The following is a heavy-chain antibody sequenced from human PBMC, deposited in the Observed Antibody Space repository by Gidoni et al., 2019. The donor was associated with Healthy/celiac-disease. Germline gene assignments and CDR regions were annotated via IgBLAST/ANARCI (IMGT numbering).Heavy chain of an antibody. CDR1: GGSISSSSYY. D-gene: IGHD3-22*01. V-gene: IGHV4-39*07. Sequence: QLQLQESGPGLVKPSETLSLTCTVSGGSISSSSYYWGWIRQPPGKGLEWIGSIYYSGSTYYNPSLKSRVTISVDTSKNQFSLKLSSVTAADTAVYYCARDKDSSGYYRRSGNNWFDPWGQGTLVTVSS. J-gene: IGHJ5*02. CDR3: ARDKDSSGYYRRSGNNWFDP. CDR2: IYYSGST.